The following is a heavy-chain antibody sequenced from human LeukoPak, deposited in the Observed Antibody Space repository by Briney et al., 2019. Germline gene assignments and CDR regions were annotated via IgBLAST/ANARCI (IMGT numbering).Heavy chain of an antibody. D-gene: IGHD6-13*01. V-gene: IGHV3-9*01. CDR2: ISWNSGSI. J-gene: IGHJ6*02. CDR3: AKDLSSWYRDYYYYYGMDV. Sequence: GGSLRLSCAASGFTFDDYAMHWVRQAPGKGLEWVSGISWNSGSIGYADSVKGRFTISRDNAKNSLYLQMNSLRAEDTALYYCAKDLSSWYRDYYYYYGMDVWGQGTTVTVSS. CDR1: GFTFDDYA.